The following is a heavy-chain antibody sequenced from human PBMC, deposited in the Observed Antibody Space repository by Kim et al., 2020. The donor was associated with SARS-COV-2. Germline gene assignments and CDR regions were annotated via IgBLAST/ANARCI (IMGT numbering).Heavy chain of an antibody. V-gene: IGHV2-70*01. D-gene: IGHD1-26*01. Sequence: KYYSTSLKTRLTISKDTSKNQVVLTMTNMDPVDTATYYCARSSGTYYFDYWGQGTLVTVSS. CDR2: K. J-gene: IGHJ4*02. CDR3: ARSSGTYYFDY.